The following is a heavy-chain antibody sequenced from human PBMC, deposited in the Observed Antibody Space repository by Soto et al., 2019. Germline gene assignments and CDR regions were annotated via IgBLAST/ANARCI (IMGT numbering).Heavy chain of an antibody. J-gene: IGHJ4*02. D-gene: IGHD2-2*01. V-gene: IGHV3-64D*08. CDR1: GFTFSMHF. CDR2: ISRDGRST. Sequence: GGSLRLSCSASGFTFSMHFMHWVRQTPGKALEYVSAISRDGRSTFYADSVKGRFTISRDNSKNTLYLRMNSLRSDDTAVYYCARDYSRYGPFDYWRQGTLVTVCS. CDR3: ARDYSRYGPFDY.